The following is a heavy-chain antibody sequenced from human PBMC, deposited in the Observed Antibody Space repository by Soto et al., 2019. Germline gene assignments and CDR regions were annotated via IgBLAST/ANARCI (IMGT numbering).Heavy chain of an antibody. V-gene: IGHV3-66*01. D-gene: IGHD3-3*01. Sequence: GVSIRLSCAASEFKVRGNCVSWVRQAPGKGLEWVSLIYSGGSTYYADSVKGRFTISRDNSKNTLYLQMNSLRAEDTAVYYWARDPPYYDLRLVVWGNGTTVTVSS. CDR3: ARDPPYYDLRLVV. CDR1: EFKVRGNC. CDR2: IYSGGST. J-gene: IGHJ6*04.